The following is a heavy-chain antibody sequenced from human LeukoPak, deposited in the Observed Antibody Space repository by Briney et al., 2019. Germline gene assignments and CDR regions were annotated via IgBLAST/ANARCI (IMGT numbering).Heavy chain of an antibody. Sequence: SETLSLTCAVYGGSFSGYYWSWIRQPPGKGPEWIGEINHSGSTNYNPSLKSRVTISVDTSKNQFSLKLSSVTAADTAVYYCARWAIAARPWGYYFDYWGQGTLVTVSS. D-gene: IGHD6-6*01. CDR2: INHSGST. CDR1: GGSFSGYY. J-gene: IGHJ4*02. V-gene: IGHV4-34*01. CDR3: ARWAIAARPWGYYFDY.